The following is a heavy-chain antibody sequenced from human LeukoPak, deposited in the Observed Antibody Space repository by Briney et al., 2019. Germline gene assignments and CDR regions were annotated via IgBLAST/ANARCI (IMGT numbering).Heavy chain of an antibody. Sequence: SETLSLTCTVSGGSISTSNYYWGWIRQPPGKGLEWIGNIFYSGSTYYSPSLKSRVTISLDTSRNQFSLKLSSVTAADTAVYYCARDWAIGYCTNGVCRTDAFDIWGQGTMVTVSS. CDR3: ARDWAIGYCTNGVCRTDAFDI. V-gene: IGHV4-39*07. CDR1: GGSISTSNYY. D-gene: IGHD2-8*01. J-gene: IGHJ3*02. CDR2: IFYSGST.